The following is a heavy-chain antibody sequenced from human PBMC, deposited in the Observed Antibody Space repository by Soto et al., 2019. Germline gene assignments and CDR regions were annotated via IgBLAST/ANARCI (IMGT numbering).Heavy chain of an antibody. Sequence: PSETLSLTCTVSGGSISSGGYYWSWIRQHPGKGLEWIGYIYYSGSTYYNPSLKSRVTISVDTSKNQFSLKLSSVTAADTAVYYCARVTRITISSTGWFDPWGQGTLVTVSS. CDR1: GGSISSGGYY. CDR3: ARVTRITISSTGWFDP. J-gene: IGHJ5*02. D-gene: IGHD3-3*01. CDR2: IYYSGST. V-gene: IGHV4-31*03.